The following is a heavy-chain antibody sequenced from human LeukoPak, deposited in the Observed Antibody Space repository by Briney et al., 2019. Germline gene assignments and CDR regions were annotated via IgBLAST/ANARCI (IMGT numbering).Heavy chain of an antibody. CDR1: GGTFSSYA. CDR2: IIPIFGTA. J-gene: IGHJ6*03. V-gene: IGHV1-69*06. D-gene: IGHD3-9*01. CDR3: ARGERITITDYYYMDV. Sequence: SVKVSCKASGGTFSSYAISWVRQAPGQGLEWMGGIIPIFGTANYAQKFQGRVTITADKSTSTAYMELSSLRSEDTAVYYCARGERITITDYYYMDVWGKGTTVTVSS.